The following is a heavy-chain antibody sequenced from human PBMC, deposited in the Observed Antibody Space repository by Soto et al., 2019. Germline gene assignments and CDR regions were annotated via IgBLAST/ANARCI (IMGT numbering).Heavy chain of an antibody. Sequence: LEASETLSLTCAVYGGSFSGYYWSWIRQPPGKGLEWIGEINHSGSTNYNPSLKSRVTISVDTSKNQFSRKLSSVTAADTAVYYCAREKISCSSTSCYNNYYYYYYMDVWGKGTTVTVSS. CDR3: AREKISCSSTSCYNNYYYYYYMDV. V-gene: IGHV4-34*01. CDR2: INHSGST. CDR1: GGSFSGYY. J-gene: IGHJ6*03. D-gene: IGHD2-2*02.